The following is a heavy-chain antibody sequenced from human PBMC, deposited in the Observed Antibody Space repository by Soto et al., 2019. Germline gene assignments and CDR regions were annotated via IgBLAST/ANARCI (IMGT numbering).Heavy chain of an antibody. CDR1: KFSFRGYW. D-gene: IGHD1-26*01. Sequence: EVQLVESGGGLVQPGGSLRLSCAASKFSFRGYWMHWVRQAPGKGLMWVSRVNPDGSTTTYADSVKVRCKISRDNAKNTVFLQMNGLRADDTAVYYCAKVASGSYDWFDPWGQGTLVTVSS. CDR3: AKVASGSYDWFDP. J-gene: IGHJ5*02. CDR2: VNPDGSTT. V-gene: IGHV3-74*01.